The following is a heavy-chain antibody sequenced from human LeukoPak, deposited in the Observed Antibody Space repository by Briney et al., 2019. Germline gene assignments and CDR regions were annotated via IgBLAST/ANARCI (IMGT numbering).Heavy chain of an antibody. J-gene: IGHJ6*03. CDR1: GFNFSSYA. CDR2: ISVSGDRT. Sequence: PGGSLRLSCAASGFNFSSYAMTWVRQAPGKGLEWFSVISVSGDRTYYADSVKGRFAISRDNSKNTLYLQMNSLRAEDTAVYYCAKDGYSGSYSYMDVWGKGTTVTVSS. V-gene: IGHV3-23*01. CDR3: AKDGYSGSYSYMDV. D-gene: IGHD1-26*01.